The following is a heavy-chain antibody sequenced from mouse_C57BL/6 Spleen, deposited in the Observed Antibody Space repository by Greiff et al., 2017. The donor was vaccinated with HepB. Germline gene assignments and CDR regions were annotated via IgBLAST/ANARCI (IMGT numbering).Heavy chain of an antibody. CDR2: INPNNGGT. J-gene: IGHJ4*01. V-gene: IGHV1-26*01. CDR3: ARSGDLPHVDY. Sequence: VQLQQSGPELVKPGASVKISCKASGYTFTDYYMNWVKQSHGKSLEWIGDINPNNGGTSYNQKFKGKATLTVDKSSSTAYMELRSLTSEDSAVYYCARSGDLPHVDYWGQGTSVTVSS. CDR1: GYTFTDYY. D-gene: IGHD2-1*01.